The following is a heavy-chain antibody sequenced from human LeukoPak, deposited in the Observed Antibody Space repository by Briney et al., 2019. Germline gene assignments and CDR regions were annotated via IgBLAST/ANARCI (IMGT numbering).Heavy chain of an antibody. CDR1: GGSISSNHW. J-gene: IGHJ4*02. Sequence: SETLSLTCAVSGGSISSNHWWNWVRLPPGKGLEWIGEIYHSGSTNYNPSLKSRVTISLDTFKNHFSLKLSSVTAADTAVYYCARGPDGYNWASYHDYWGQGTLVTVSS. D-gene: IGHD5-24*01. CDR3: ARGPDGYNWASYHDY. V-gene: IGHV4-4*02. CDR2: IYHSGST.